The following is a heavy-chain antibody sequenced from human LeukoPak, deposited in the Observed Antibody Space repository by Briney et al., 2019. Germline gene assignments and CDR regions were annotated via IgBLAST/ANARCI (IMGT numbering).Heavy chain of an antibody. CDR2: IYYSGST. CDR3: GRRIAAPPFDY. Sequence: ASETLSLTCTVSGGSISSSSYYWGWIRQPPGKGLEWIGRIYYSGSTYYNPSLKSRVTISVDTSKNQFSLKLSSVTAADTAVYYWGRRIAAPPFDYGGQGPLVTVSS. CDR1: GGSISSSSYY. D-gene: IGHD6-13*01. V-gene: IGHV4-39*07. J-gene: IGHJ4*02.